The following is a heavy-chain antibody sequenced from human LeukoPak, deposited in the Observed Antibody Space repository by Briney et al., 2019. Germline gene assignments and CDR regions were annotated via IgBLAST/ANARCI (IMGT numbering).Heavy chain of an antibody. Sequence: QPGGSLRLSCTASGFSFSDYSMNWVRQALGKGLEWVSYIRSSTSNIFDAESVKGRFTVSRDNAKNSLYLHMNSLRAEDTAVYYCARDRWHYGSGSGFFDYWGQGTLVTVSS. V-gene: IGHV3-48*01. J-gene: IGHJ4*02. CDR1: GFSFSDYS. D-gene: IGHD3-3*02. CDR3: ARDRWHYGSGSGFFDY. CDR2: IRSSTSNI.